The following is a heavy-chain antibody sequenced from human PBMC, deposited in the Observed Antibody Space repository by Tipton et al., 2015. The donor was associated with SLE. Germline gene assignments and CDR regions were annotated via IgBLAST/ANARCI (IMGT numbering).Heavy chain of an antibody. D-gene: IGHD2-8*02. Sequence: SLRLSCTTSGFTFADYGLSWVRQAPGKGLEWVSVIYSGVTTYYADSVEGRFTISRDSSKNTLYLQMNSLRAADTALYYCARDQGRNTLILVDWGQGTLVTVSS. V-gene: IGHV3-66*02. CDR1: GFTFADYG. CDR2: IYSGVTT. J-gene: IGHJ4*02. CDR3: ARDQGRNTLILVD.